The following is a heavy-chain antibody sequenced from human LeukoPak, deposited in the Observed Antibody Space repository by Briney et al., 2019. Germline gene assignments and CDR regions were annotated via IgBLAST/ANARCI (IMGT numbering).Heavy chain of an antibody. V-gene: IGHV3-7*01. CDR3: TRDRSRAEDD. J-gene: IGHJ4*02. CDR2: INQGGGDK. CDR1: GFTFSGHW. D-gene: IGHD1-14*01. Sequence: PGGSLRLSCAASGFTFSGHWMSWVRQAPGKGLEWVANINQGGGDKYYVYSVKGRFTISRDNANNLLYLQMDSLRGEDTAVYYCTRDRSRAEDDWGQGTLVTVSS.